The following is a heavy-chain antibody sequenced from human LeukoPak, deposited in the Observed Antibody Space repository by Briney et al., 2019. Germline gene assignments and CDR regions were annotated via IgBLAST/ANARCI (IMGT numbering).Heavy chain of an antibody. CDR1: GGSISSYYW. CDR3: THETEVLGEWGYYYYYMDV. CDR2: IYWNDDK. V-gene: IGHV2-5*01. Sequence: TLSLTCTVSGGSISSYYWSWIRQPPGKALEWLALIYWNDDKRYSPSLKSRLTITKDTSKNQVVLTMTNMDPVDTATYYCTHETEVLGEWGYYYYYMDVWGKGTTVTVSS. J-gene: IGHJ6*03. D-gene: IGHD3-16*01.